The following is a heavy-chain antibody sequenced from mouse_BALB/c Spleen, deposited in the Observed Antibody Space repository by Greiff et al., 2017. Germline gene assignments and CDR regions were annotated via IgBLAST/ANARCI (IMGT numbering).Heavy chain of an antibody. Sequence: EVQLVESGGGLVKPGGSLKLSCAASGFTFSSYAMSWVRQTPEKRLEWVASISSGGSTYYPDSVKGRFTISRDNARNILYLQMSSLRSEDTAMYYCARTVWGYAMDYWGQGTSVTVSS. J-gene: IGHJ4*01. CDR2: ISSGGST. CDR1: GFTFSSYA. V-gene: IGHV5-6-5*01. D-gene: IGHD2-10*02. CDR3: ARTVWGYAMDY.